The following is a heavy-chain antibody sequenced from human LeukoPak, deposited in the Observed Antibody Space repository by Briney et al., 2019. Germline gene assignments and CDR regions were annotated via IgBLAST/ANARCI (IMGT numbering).Heavy chain of an antibody. CDR2: IDFSGST. CDR1: GGSISSYY. D-gene: IGHD5-18*01. CDR3: ARPRGYSYGYLY. V-gene: IGHV4-59*01. J-gene: IGHJ4*02. Sequence: SETLSLTCSVSGGSISSYYWSWIRQPPGKGLEWIGSIDFSGSTKYNPSLKSRVTISIDASKNQFSLKLSSVTAADTAVYYCARPRGYSYGYLYWGQGTLVTVSS.